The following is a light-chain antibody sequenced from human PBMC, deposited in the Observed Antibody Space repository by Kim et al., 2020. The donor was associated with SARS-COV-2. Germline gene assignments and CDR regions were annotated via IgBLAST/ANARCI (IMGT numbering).Light chain of an antibody. CDR1: QSVSTK. V-gene: IGKV3-15*01. Sequence: PGESATLSCRASQSVSTKLAWYQQKPGQASRLLIYSTSTRAAGIPARFSGSGSGTEFTLTISSLQSEDFAVYYCQKYNNWPPRLTFGGGTKVDIK. J-gene: IGKJ4*01. CDR2: STS. CDR3: QKYNNWPPRLT.